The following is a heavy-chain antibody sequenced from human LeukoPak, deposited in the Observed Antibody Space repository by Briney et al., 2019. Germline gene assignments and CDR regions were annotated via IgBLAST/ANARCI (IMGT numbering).Heavy chain of an antibody. CDR3: ARGRYSSSWYRY. CDR2: IYYSGST. Sequence: SETLSLTCTVSGCSISSYYWSWIRQPPGKGLEWIGYIYYSGSTNYNPSLKSRVTISVDTSKNQFSLKLSSVTAADTAVYYCARGRYSSSWYRYWGQGTLVTVSS. CDR1: GCSISSYY. J-gene: IGHJ4*02. D-gene: IGHD6-13*01. V-gene: IGHV4-59*01.